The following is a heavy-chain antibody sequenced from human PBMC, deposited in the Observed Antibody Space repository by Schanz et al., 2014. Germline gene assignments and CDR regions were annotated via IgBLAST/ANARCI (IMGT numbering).Heavy chain of an antibody. D-gene: IGHD2-15*01. Sequence: QVQLVQSGAEVMKPGSSVRVSCKASGGTFTSYAFSWVRQAPGQGLEWMGRIIPIVDITNYAQKFLGRVTITADKSTSTAYMELKSLRSDDTAVYYCARAGYCRDSGCYSLGIEYWGQGTLVTVSS. V-gene: IGHV1-69*04. J-gene: IGHJ4*02. CDR3: ARAGYCRDSGCYSLGIEY. CDR1: GGTFTSYA. CDR2: IIPIVDIT.